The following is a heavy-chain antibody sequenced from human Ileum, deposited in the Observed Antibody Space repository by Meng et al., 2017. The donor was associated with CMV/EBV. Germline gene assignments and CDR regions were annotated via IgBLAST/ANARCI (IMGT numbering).Heavy chain of an antibody. CDR1: GFTFSSYA. CDR2: ISYDGSNK. V-gene: IGHV3-30-3*01. D-gene: IGHD3-10*01. CDR3: ARDGAALWFVLYYFDY. J-gene: IGHJ4*02. Sequence: GASLKISCAASGFTFSSYAMHWVRQAPGKGLEWVAVISYDGSNKYYADSVKGRFTISRDNSKNTLYLQMNSLRAEDTAVYYCARDGAALWFVLYYFDYWGQGTLVTVSS.